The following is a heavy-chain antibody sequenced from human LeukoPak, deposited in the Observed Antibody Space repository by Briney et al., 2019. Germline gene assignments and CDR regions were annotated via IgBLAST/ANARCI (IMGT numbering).Heavy chain of an antibody. D-gene: IGHD3-16*02. J-gene: IGHJ4*02. CDR1: GIIFSNYW. V-gene: IGHV3-74*01. Sequence: GGSLRLSCAASGIIFSNYWMHWVRQAPGKGLVWVSRINRDGSSTSYADSVKGRFTISRDNAKNTLYLQMNSLRAEDTAVYYCARVGYDYVWGSYRPRGFDYWGQGTLVTVSS. CDR3: ARVGYDYVWGSYRPRGFDY. CDR2: INRDGSST.